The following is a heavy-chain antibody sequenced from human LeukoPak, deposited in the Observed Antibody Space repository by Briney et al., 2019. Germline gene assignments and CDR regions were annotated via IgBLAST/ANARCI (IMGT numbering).Heavy chain of an antibody. CDR3: ARVEGYDSSGYCGD. J-gene: IGHJ4*02. CDR2: ISSSSSYI. Sequence: GGSLRLSCAASGFTFSSYSMNWVRQAPGKGLEWVSSISSSSSYIYYADSVKGRFTISRDNAKNSLYLQMNSLRAEDSAVYYCARVEGYDSSGYCGDWGQGTLVTVSS. CDR1: GFTFSSYS. D-gene: IGHD3-22*01. V-gene: IGHV3-21*01.